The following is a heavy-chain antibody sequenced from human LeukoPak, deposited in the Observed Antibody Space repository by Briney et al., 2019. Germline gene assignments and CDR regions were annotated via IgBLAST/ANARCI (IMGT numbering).Heavy chain of an antibody. J-gene: IGHJ4*02. CDR3: ASPPTRECSSISCPLSY. CDR2: IYPGDSDT. Sequence: GESLKFSGKGSGYSFTTYWIAWVRQMPGKGLEWMGIIYPGDSDTRYSPSFQGQVTISVDKSVSAAYLQWSSLKASDTAMYYCASPPTRECSSISCPLSYWGQGRMVTISS. D-gene: IGHD2-2*01. CDR1: GYSFTTYW. V-gene: IGHV5-51*01.